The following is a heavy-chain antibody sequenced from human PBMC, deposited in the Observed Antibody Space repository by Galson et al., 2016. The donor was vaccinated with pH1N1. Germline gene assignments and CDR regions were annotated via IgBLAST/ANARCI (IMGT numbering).Heavy chain of an antibody. CDR2: ISTSGSDI. V-gene: IGHV3-48*03. CDR1: GFTFIAFE. Sequence: SLRLSCAASGFTFIAFEMNWVRQAPGKGLEWVSFISTSGSDIQYADSVKGRFTVSRDNAKNSVYLQMNRLRVEDTACYYCVRVRLDRLSSWPPFSHFYYMDVWGRGTTVSVSS. CDR3: VRVRLDRLSSWPPFSHFYYMDV. J-gene: IGHJ6*03. D-gene: IGHD2-2*01.